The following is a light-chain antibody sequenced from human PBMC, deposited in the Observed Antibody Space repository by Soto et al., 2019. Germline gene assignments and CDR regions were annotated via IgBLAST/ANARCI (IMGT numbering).Light chain of an antibody. CDR2: SAS. CDR1: QGISSY. Sequence: DIQLTQSPSFLSASVGDRFTITCRASQGISSYLAWFQQKPGRAPNLLIYSASTLQSGVPSRFRGSGSGTDSTLTISNLPPEDFETYYCQQLNAYPLTFGQGTRLEIK. CDR3: QQLNAYPLT. V-gene: IGKV1-9*01. J-gene: IGKJ5*01.